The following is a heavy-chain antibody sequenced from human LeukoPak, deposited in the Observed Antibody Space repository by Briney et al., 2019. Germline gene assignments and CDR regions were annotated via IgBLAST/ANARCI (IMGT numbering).Heavy chain of an antibody. CDR3: ASGGKSSYDNFDY. CDR1: YGSISSGSYY. V-gene: IGHV4-39*07. J-gene: IGHJ4*02. D-gene: IGHD5-12*01. CDR2: IYYSGST. Sequence: SETLSLTCTVSYGSISSGSYYWAWIRQPPGKGLEWIGSIYYSGSTYYNPSLKSRVTISVDTSKNQFSLKLSSVTAADTAVYYCASGGKSSYDNFDYWGQGTLVTVSS.